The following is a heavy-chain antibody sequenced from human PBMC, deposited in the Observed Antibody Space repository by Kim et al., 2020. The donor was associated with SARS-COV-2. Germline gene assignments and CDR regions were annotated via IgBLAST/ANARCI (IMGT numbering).Heavy chain of an antibody. Sequence: GGSLRLSCAASGFTFSNAWMSWVRQAPGKGLEWVGRIKSKTDGGTTDYAAPVKGRFTISRDDSKNTLYLQMNSLKTEDTAVYYCTTETYYYDSSGSDAFDIWGQGTMVTVSS. J-gene: IGHJ3*02. V-gene: IGHV3-15*01. D-gene: IGHD3-22*01. CDR1: GFTFSNAW. CDR2: IKSKTDGGTT. CDR3: TTETYYYDSSGSDAFDI.